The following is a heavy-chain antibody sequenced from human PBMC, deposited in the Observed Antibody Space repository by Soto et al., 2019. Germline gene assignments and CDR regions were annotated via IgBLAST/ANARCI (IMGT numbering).Heavy chain of an antibody. CDR2: INHSGST. CDR1: GGSFSVYY. CDR3: ARGTPCGGDCYRWFDP. D-gene: IGHD2-21*02. V-gene: IGHV4-34*01. J-gene: IGHJ5*02. Sequence: TSETLSLTCAVYGGSFSVYYWSWIRHPPGKGLEWIGEINHSGSTNYNPSLKSRVTISVDTSKNQFSLKLSSVTAADTAVYYCARGTPCGGDCYRWFDPWGQGTLVTVSS.